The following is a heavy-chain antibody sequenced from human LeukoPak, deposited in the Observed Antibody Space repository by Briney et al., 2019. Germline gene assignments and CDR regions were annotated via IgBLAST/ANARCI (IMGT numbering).Heavy chain of an antibody. J-gene: IGHJ4*02. CDR1: GFTFSSYS. Sequence: GGSLRLSCAASGFTFSSYSMNWVPQAPGKGLEWVSSISSSSSYIYYADSVKGRFTISRDNAKNSLYLQMNSLRAEDMAVCYGARVGYYDSSGYEYWGQGNLVTASS. CDR2: ISSSSSYI. D-gene: IGHD3-22*01. V-gene: IGHV3-21*01. CDR3: ARVGYYDSSGYEY.